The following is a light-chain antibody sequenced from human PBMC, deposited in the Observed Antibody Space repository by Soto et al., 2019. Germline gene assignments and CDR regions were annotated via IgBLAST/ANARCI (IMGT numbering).Light chain of an antibody. J-gene: IGKJ1*01. CDR3: QHNYPHPPWT. Sequence: DIQMTQSPSSLSASVGDRVTITCRASQSITKYLNWYQQKPGKAPRLLIYAASNLQSGVPSRFSGSGSGTDFTLTISSLQPEDLATYYCQHNYPHPPWTFGPGTMVEIK. CDR2: AAS. CDR1: QSITKY. V-gene: IGKV1-39*01.